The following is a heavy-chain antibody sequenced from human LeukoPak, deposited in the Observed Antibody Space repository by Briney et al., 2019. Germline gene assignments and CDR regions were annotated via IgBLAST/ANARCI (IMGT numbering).Heavy chain of an antibody. J-gene: IGHJ4*02. CDR3: ARSAYNYGYVYFDH. V-gene: IGHV1-2*06. D-gene: IGHD5-18*01. CDR1: GYTFTGCF. Sequence: VASVKVSCKASGYTFTGCFIHYVRQAPGQGLEWMGRIDPNSDNIRYSETFKDRVTMTRDTSTNTAYMELSWLRSDDTAVYYCARSAYNYGYVYFDHWGQGTLVIVSS. CDR2: IDPNSDNI.